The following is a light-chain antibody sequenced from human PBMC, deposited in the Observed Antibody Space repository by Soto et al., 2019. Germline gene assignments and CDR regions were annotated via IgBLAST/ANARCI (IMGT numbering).Light chain of an antibody. CDR2: AAS. CDR1: QDIDIS. CDR3: QHYDTFSWT. V-gene: IGKV1-5*01. J-gene: IGKJ1*01. Sequence: DFQMTQFLSTLSAPVGARVPMTCRASQDIDISLAWFQQRPGEAPKLLIFAASGLESGVPSTFSGSGSGTEFTLTISSVQPDDFATYFCQHYDTFSWTFGQGTKVDIK.